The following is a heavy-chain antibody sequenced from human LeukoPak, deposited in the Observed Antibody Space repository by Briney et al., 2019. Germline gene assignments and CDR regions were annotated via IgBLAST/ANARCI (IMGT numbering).Heavy chain of an antibody. CDR2: IYYSGST. V-gene: IGHV4-59*01. J-gene: IGHJ4*02. CDR3: ARAPRGGCSGGSCYSRPFDY. CDR1: GGSISSYY. D-gene: IGHD2-15*01. Sequence: SETLSLTCTVSGGSISSYYWSWLRQPPGKGLEWIGYIYYSGSTNYNPSLKSRVTISVDTSKNQFSLKLSSVTAADTAVYYCARAPRGGCSGGSCYSRPFDYWGQGTLVTVSS.